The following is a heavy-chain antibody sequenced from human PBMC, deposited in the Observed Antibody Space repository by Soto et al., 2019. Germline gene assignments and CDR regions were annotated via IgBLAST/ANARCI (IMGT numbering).Heavy chain of an antibody. CDR2: IKSKTDSETT. J-gene: IGHJ4*01. CDR1: DFTFSNAW. Sequence: GGPLKLSCPPSDFTFSNAWITWVRKPPGKGLEWVDRIKSKTDSETTEFDAPVNGRFPNSRENTKYIVNLQMKSLKTEHTRKGFCSADSYCSMIVVRFDYWGHGAMVTVSS. CDR3: SADSYCSMIVVRFDY. D-gene: IGHD3-22*01. V-gene: IGHV3-15*07.